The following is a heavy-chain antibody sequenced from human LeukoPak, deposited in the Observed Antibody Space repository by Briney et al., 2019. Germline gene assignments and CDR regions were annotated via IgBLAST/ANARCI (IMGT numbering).Heavy chain of an antibody. D-gene: IGHD2-2*03. Sequence: GESLKISCKGSGYSFTSYWIGWVRQMPGKGLEWMGIIYPGDSDTRYSPSFQGQVTISADKSINTVYLQWNSLRASDTAMYYCARQRGYRMTKDGFDVWGQGTMITVSS. CDR3: ARQRGYRMTKDGFDV. CDR1: GYSFTSYW. J-gene: IGHJ3*01. CDR2: IYPGDSDT. V-gene: IGHV5-51*01.